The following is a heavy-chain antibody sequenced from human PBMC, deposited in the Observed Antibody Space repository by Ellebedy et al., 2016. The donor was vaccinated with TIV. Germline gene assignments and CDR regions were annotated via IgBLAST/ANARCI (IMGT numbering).Heavy chain of an antibody. Sequence: GGSLRLXXAASGFTFSSYWMSWVRQAPGKGLEWVANIKQDGSEKYYVDSVKGRFTISRDNAKNSLCLQMNSLRAEDTAVYYCARLQMTTTFNWFDPWGQGTLVTVSS. CDR2: IKQDGSEK. J-gene: IGHJ5*02. V-gene: IGHV3-7*03. CDR1: GFTFSSYW. CDR3: ARLQMTTTFNWFDP. D-gene: IGHD4-17*01.